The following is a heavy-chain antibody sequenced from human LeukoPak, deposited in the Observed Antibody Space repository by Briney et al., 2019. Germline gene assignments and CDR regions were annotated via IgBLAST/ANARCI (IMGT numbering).Heavy chain of an antibody. CDR2: ISSSSSYI. CDR1: GFTFSSYS. D-gene: IGHD1-26*01. J-gene: IGHJ3*02. Sequence: GGSLRLSCAASGFTFSSYSMNWVRQAPGKGLEWVSSISSSSSYIYYADSVKGRFTISRDNAKNSLYLQMNSLRAEDTAVYYCARDIYSGSCYDAFDIWGQGIMVTVSS. V-gene: IGHV3-21*01. CDR3: ARDIYSGSCYDAFDI.